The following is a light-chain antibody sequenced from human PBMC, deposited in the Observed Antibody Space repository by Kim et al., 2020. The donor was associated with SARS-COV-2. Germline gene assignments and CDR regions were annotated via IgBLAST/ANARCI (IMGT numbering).Light chain of an antibody. V-gene: IGLV2-14*03. Sequence: QSITVSCTGTSRDVGGYNYVSWYQQHPGKAPKLMIYDVSNRPSGVSNRFSGSKSGNTASLTISGLQAEDEADYYCSSYTSSSTLVVFGGGTQLTV. CDR1: SRDVGGYNY. CDR3: SSYTSSSTLVV. J-gene: IGLJ2*01. CDR2: DVS.